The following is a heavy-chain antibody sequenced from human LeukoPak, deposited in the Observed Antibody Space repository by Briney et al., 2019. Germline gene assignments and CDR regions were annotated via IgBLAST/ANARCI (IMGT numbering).Heavy chain of an antibody. J-gene: IGHJ4*02. D-gene: IGHD1-14*01. CDR1: RYTFTGYY. Sequence: GASVKVSCKASRYTFTGYYMHWVRQAPGQGLEWMGWINPDSGATNYAQRFQGRVTMTRDTSISTAYMELSRLRSDDTALYYCARSEMADYWGQGTLVTVSS. CDR3: ARSEMADY. V-gene: IGHV1-2*02. CDR2: INPDSGAT.